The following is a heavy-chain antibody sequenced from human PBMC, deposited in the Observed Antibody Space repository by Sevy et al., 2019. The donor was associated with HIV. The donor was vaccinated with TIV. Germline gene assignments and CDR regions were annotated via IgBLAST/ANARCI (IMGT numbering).Heavy chain of an antibody. CDR1: GFTLNSYW. V-gene: IGHV3-7*01. CDR2: IKQDGSVK. Sequence: GESLKISCAASGFTLNSYWMSWVRQAPGKGLEWVANIKQDGSVKYYVDSVKGRFTISRDNARNLVYLQMSSLTADDTALYYGVRAIAADASLWGQGTLVTVSS. D-gene: IGHD6-13*01. J-gene: IGHJ4*02. CDR3: VRAIAADASL.